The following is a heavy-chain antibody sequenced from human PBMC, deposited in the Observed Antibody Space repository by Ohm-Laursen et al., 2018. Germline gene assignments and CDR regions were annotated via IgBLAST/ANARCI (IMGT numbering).Heavy chain of an antibody. CDR2: VYYSGST. J-gene: IGHJ4*02. V-gene: IGHV4-59*01. CDR3: AGEPTRGYYGPLDY. Sequence: SDTLSLTCTISGGAISSYYWSWIRQPPGKGLEWIGYVYYSGSTNYNPSLKSRVTISVDTSKNQFSLKLRSVTSADTAVYYCAGEPTRGYYGPLDYWGQGTLVTVSS. D-gene: IGHD3-10*01. CDR1: GGAISSYY.